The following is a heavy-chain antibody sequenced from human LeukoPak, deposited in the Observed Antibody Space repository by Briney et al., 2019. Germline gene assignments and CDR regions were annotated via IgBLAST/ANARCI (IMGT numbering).Heavy chain of an antibody. CDR2: INPSGGST. D-gene: IGHD6-13*01. CDR3: AILYSSSWYSSGWNYYYYGMDV. Sequence: ASVKVSCKASGYTFTSYYMHWVRQAPGQGLEWMGIINPSGGSTSYAQKLQGRVTMTRDTSTSTVYMELSSLRSEDTAVYYCAILYSSSWYSSGWNYYYYGMDVWGQGTTVTVSS. J-gene: IGHJ6*02. CDR1: GYTFTSYY. V-gene: IGHV1-46*01.